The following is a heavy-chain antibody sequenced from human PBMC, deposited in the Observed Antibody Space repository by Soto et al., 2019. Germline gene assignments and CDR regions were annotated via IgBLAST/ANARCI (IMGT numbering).Heavy chain of an antibody. V-gene: IGHV3-23*01. CDR2: ISGSGGST. D-gene: IGHD6-19*01. CDR3: AREHIRNVAVAGWWTPPHAFDI. J-gene: IGHJ3*02. CDR1: GFSFRNYA. Sequence: EVQLLESGGGLVQPGGSLRLYCAASGFSFRNYAMTWVRQVPGKGLQWVSVISGSGGSTSYAQKFQGRVTMTRDTSTSTVYMELSSLRSEDTAVYYCAREHIRNVAVAGWWTPPHAFDIWGQGTMVTVSS.